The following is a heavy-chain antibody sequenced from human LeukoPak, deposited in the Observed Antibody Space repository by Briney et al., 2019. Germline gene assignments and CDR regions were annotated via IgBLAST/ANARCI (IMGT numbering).Heavy chain of an antibody. CDR1: GFTFTSYS. J-gene: IGHJ6*02. D-gene: IGHD2-15*01. CDR2: ISGGGGST. CDR3: ARNKGQGYNFGRFYQGMDV. Sequence: PGGSLRLSCAASGFTFTSYSMNWVRQAPGKGLEWVSTISGGGGSTYYADSVKGRFTISRDNSKNTLYLQVNSLRAEDTAVYYCARNKGQGYNFGRFYQGMDVWGQGTTVTVSS. V-gene: IGHV3-23*01.